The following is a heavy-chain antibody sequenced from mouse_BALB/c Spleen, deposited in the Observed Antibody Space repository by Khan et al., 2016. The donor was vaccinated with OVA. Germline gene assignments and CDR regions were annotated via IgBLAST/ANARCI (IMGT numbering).Heavy chain of an antibody. CDR1: GFTFSTYG. D-gene: IGHD1-1*01. CDR2: ISTGGHYT. J-gene: IGHJ3*01. V-gene: IGHV5-6*01. CDR3: ARLAYYYDSEGFAY. Sequence: EVQLLETGGDLVEPGGSLKLSCAASGFTFSTYGMSWVRQTPDKRLKWVATISTGGHYTYYPDSVRGRFTISRDNAKNTLYLQMTSLKSEDTAMFYCARLAYYYDSEGFAYWGQGTLVTVSA.